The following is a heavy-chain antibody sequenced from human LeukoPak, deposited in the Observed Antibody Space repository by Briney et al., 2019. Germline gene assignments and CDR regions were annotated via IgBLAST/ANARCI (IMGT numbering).Heavy chain of an antibody. CDR1: GFTFSSYW. CDR3: ASDCSSTSCYGSVDY. J-gene: IGHJ4*02. V-gene: IGHV3-20*04. CDR2: INWNGDST. D-gene: IGHD2-2*01. Sequence: GGSLRLSCAASGFTFSSYWMHSVRQAPGKGLEWVSGINWNGDSTGYADSVKGRFTISRDNAKNSPYLQLKSLRAEDTALYYCASDCSSTSCYGSVDYWGQGTLVTVSS.